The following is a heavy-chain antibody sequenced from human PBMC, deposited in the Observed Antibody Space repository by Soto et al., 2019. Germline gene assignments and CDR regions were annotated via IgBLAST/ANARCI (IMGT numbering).Heavy chain of an antibody. CDR1: GFISGAFA. Sequence: EVQLLESGGGLVQPGESLRLSCAASGFISGAFAMNWVRLRPGKGLEWVSTISAGDVPFYTDSVKGRFTISRDTSRDTVLLHMNGLRADDTALYYCAKALGGNFNNWHFEHWGRGTLVTVSS. J-gene: IGHJ4*01. CDR2: ISAGDVP. CDR3: AKALGGNFNNWHFEH. V-gene: IGHV3-23*01. D-gene: IGHD1-1*01.